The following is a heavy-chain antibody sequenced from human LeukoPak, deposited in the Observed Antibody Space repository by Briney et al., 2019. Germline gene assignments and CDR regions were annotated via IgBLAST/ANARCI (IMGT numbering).Heavy chain of an antibody. D-gene: IGHD3-10*01. CDR1: GFTFSSYG. CDR3: ARDALLWFGEFPNWFDP. CDR2: IRYDGSNK. Sequence: PGGSLRLSCAASGFTFSSYGMHWVRQAPGKGLEWVAFIRYDGSNKYYADSVKGRFTISRDNSKNTLYLQMNSLRAEDTAVYYCARDALLWFGEFPNWFDPWGQGTLVTVSS. J-gene: IGHJ5*02. V-gene: IGHV3-30*02.